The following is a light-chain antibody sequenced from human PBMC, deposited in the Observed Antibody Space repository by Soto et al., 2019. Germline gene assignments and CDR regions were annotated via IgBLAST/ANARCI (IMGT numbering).Light chain of an antibody. CDR3: HQNFNYPRT. J-gene: IGKJ1*01. Sequence: AIQVTQSPSSVSASTGDRVTISCRATQSIYTYLAWYQQKPGKPPNLLIYAASTLQSGVPSRFNGSGSGTDFTLTITALQSEDSATYFCHQNFNYPRTFGQGTKVDSK. CDR1: QSIYTY. V-gene: IGKV1-8*01. CDR2: AAS.